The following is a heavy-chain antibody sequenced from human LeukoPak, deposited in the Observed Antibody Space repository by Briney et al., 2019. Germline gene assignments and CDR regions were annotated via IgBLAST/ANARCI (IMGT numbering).Heavy chain of an antibody. CDR2: IYPGDSDI. CDR3: ARRVSSSGFDAFDV. D-gene: IGHD5-12*01. V-gene: IGHV5-51*01. J-gene: IGHJ3*01. Sequence: NTGESLKISCKGSGYSFTNYWIGWVRQMPGKGLEWMGIIYPGDSDIRYSPSFQGQVTMSADKSISTAYLQWSSLKASDTAMYYCARRVSSSGFDAFDVWGQGTMVTVSS. CDR1: GYSFTNYW.